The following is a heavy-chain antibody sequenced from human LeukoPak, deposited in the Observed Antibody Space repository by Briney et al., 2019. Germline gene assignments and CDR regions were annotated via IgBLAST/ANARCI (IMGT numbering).Heavy chain of an antibody. CDR2: ISGSGGST. CDR1: GFTFSSYA. V-gene: IGHV3-23*01. Sequence: GGSLRLSCAASGFTFSSYAMSWVRQAPGKGLEWVSSISGSGGSTYYADSVKGRFTISRDNSKNTLYMQMNSLRAEDTAVYYCAKGDSSSWLFDYWGQGTLATVSS. J-gene: IGHJ4*02. CDR3: AKGDSSSWLFDY. D-gene: IGHD6-13*01.